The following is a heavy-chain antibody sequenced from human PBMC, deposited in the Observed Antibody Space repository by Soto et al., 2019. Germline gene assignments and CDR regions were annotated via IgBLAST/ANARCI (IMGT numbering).Heavy chain of an antibody. J-gene: IGHJ6*02. D-gene: IGHD6-6*01. CDR2: IIPIFGTA. CDR1: GGTFSSYA. Sequence: SVKVSCKASGGTFSSYAISWVRQAPGQGLEWMGGIIPIFGTANYAQKFQGRVTITADESTSTAYMELSSLRSEDTAVYYCAAPRGGSSSGRKHYYYYGMDVWGQGTTVTVSS. V-gene: IGHV1-69*13. CDR3: AAPRGGSSSGRKHYYYYGMDV.